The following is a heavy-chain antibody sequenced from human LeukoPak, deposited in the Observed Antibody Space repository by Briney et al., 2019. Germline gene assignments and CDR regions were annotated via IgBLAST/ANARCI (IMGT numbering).Heavy chain of an antibody. CDR3: ARDLLWFGELAWFDP. J-gene: IGHJ5*02. V-gene: IGHV4-59*01. CDR1: GGSISYYY. Sequence: SETLSLTCTVSGGSISYYYWSWIRQPPGKGLEWIGYISYSGSTNYNPSLKSRVTISVDTSKNQFSLKLTSVTAADTAVYYCARDLLWFGELAWFDPWGQGTLVTVSS. CDR2: ISYSGST. D-gene: IGHD3-10*01.